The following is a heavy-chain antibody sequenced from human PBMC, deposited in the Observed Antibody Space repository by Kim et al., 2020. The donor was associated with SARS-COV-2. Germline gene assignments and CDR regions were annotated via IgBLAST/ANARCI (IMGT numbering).Heavy chain of an antibody. J-gene: IGHJ4*02. D-gene: IGHD7-27*01. CDR3: ARRETRDLFTSDWGFFDY. V-gene: IGHV4-59*08. Sequence: SETLSLTCTVSGDSMSAYYWNWIRQSPGKGLEWIGYVYFRGTTNYNPSLKSRVTISIDMSKSQFSLKLNSVTAADTAVYYCARRETRDLFTSDWGFFDYWGQGSVVTVSS. CDR1: GDSMSAYY. CDR2: VYFRGTT.